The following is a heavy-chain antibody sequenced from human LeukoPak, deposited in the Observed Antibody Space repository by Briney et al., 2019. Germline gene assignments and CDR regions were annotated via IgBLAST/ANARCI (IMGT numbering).Heavy chain of an antibody. Sequence: PSDTLSLTCTVSGGSINSYFWGWVRQPAGKGLEWIGRIYTPGTTHFNPSLRSRLTISVDTSKNLFSLNLSSVTAADTAVYYCARQGYGASWYHLDYWGRGNLVTVSS. V-gene: IGHV4-4*07. CDR2: IYTPGTT. CDR3: ARQGYGASWYHLDY. J-gene: IGHJ4*02. D-gene: IGHD6-13*01. CDR1: GGSINSYF.